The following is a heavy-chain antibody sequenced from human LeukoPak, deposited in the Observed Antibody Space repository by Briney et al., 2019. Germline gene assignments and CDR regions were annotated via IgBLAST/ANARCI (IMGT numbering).Heavy chain of an antibody. CDR1: GYTFTSYD. Sequence: ASVKVSCKASGYTFTSYDINWVRQATGPGIEWMGWMNPNSGNTGYAQKFQGRLTMTRNTSISTVYMELSSLRSGDTAVYYCAAQLPSDYWGQGTLVTVSS. CDR3: AAQLPSDY. J-gene: IGHJ4*02. D-gene: IGHD2-2*01. CDR2: MNPNSGNT. V-gene: IGHV1-8*01.